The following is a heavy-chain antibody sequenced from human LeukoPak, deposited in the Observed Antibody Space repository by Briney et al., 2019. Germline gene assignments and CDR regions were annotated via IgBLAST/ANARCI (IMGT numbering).Heavy chain of an antibody. CDR2: ISGSGGST. D-gene: IGHD6-6*01. Sequence: GGSLRLSCAASGFTFSSYAMSWVRQAPGKGLEWVSAISGSGGSTYYADSAKGRFTISRDNSKNTLYLQMNSLRAEDTAVYYCAKDGLYSSSMDVWGKGTTVTVSS. J-gene: IGHJ6*03. V-gene: IGHV3-23*01. CDR1: GFTFSSYA. CDR3: AKDGLYSSSMDV.